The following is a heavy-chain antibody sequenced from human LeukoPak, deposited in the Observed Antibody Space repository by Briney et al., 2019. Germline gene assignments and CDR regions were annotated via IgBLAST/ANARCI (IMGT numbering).Heavy chain of an antibody. CDR3: ASGSGHLFDD. Sequence: SETLSLTCAVSGASISSGYYWAWVRQPPGKGLEWIASTHGTGNTYYNPPLKSRVTMSLDTSKNHFSLTLKSVTAADTAVYFCASGSGHLFDDWGQGTLVTVSS. V-gene: IGHV4-38-2*01. CDR1: GASISSGYY. J-gene: IGHJ4*02. D-gene: IGHD2-15*01. CDR2: THGTGNT.